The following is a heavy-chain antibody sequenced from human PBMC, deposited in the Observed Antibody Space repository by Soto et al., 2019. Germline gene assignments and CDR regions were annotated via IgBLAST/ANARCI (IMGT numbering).Heavy chain of an antibody. CDR3: ARDISDYYDSSGRTEPPPGHFDY. J-gene: IGHJ4*02. D-gene: IGHD3-22*01. CDR1: GYTFTSYA. Sequence: ASVKVSCKASGYTFTSYAMHWVRQAPGQRLEWMGWINAGNGNTKYSQKFQGRVTITRDTSASTAYMELSSLRSEDTAVYYCARDISDYYDSSGRTEPPPGHFDYWGQGTLVTVSS. V-gene: IGHV1-3*01. CDR2: INAGNGNT.